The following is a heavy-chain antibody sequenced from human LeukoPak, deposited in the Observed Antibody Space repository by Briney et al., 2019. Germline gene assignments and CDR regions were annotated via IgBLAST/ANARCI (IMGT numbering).Heavy chain of an antibody. CDR1: GGSISSSSYY. CDR2: IYYTGST. J-gene: IGHJ3*02. Sequence: SETLSLTCTVSGGSISSSSYYWGWIRQPPGKGLEWIGSIYYTGSTYYNPSLKSRVTISVDTSKNQFSLQLNSVTAADTAMYYCARGAGSSRGVGAFDIWGQGTMVTVSS. V-gene: IGHV4-39*07. CDR3: ARGAGSSRGVGAFDI. D-gene: IGHD3-10*01.